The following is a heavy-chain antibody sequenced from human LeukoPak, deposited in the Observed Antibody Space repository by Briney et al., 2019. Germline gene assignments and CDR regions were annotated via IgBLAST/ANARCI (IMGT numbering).Heavy chain of an antibody. CDR3: AVSGSYAFDY. V-gene: IGHV4-34*01. CDR1: GGSLSGYY. J-gene: IGHJ4*02. D-gene: IGHD1-26*01. Sequence: SETLSLTCAVYGGSLSGYYWSWIRQPPGKGLEWIGEINHSGSTNYNPSLKSRVTISVDTSKNQFSLKLSSVTAADTAVYYCAVSGSYAFDYWGQGTLVTVSS. CDR2: INHSGST.